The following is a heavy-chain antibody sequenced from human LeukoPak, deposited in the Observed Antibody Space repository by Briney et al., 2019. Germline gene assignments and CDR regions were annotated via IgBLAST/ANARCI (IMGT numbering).Heavy chain of an antibody. Sequence: SETLSLTCTVSGGSISSYYWCWLRQPPGKGLEWIGYIYYSGSTNYNLSLKSRVTISVHTSKNQFSLKLSSVTAADTAVYYCARGPGDYKQETYYYYYGMDVLGQGTTVTVSS. CDR3: ARGPGDYKQETYYYYYGMDV. V-gene: IGHV4-59*01. CDR1: GGSISSYY. J-gene: IGHJ6*02. CDR2: IYYSGST. D-gene: IGHD4-17*01.